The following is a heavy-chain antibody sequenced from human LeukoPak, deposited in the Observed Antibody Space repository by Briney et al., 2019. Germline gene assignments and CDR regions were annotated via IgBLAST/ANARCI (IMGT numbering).Heavy chain of an antibody. CDR1: GDSISSGSYS. J-gene: IGHJ2*01. Sequence: PSETLSLTCTVSGDSISSGSYSWDRIRQPPGKGLEWIGSIYYGGNTYHNPSLKSRVTISVDTSKNQFSLKLSSVTAADTAVYYCARHRGGLPELNWYLELWGRGTLVTVSS. CDR3: ARHRGGLPELNWYLEL. D-gene: IGHD3-16*01. V-gene: IGHV4-39*01. CDR2: IYYGGNT.